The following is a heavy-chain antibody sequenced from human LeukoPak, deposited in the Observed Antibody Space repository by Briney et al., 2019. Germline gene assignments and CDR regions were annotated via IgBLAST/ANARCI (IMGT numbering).Heavy chain of an antibody. CDR1: GFTFSSYA. V-gene: IGHV3-30*04. CDR2: ISYDGSNK. D-gene: IGHD3-3*01. Sequence: GSLRLSCAASGFTFSSYAMHWVRQAPDKGLEWVAVISYDGSNKYYADSVKGRFTISRDNSKNTLYLQMNSLRTEDTAVYYCASSEFWSGYYPLDYWGQGTLVTVSS. CDR3: ASSEFWSGYYPLDY. J-gene: IGHJ4*02.